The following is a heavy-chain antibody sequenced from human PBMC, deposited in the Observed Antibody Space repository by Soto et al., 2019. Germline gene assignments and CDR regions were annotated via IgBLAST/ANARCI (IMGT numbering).Heavy chain of an antibody. J-gene: IGHJ4*02. V-gene: IGHV3-30*18. Sequence: QVQLVKSGGGVVQPGRSLRLSCAASGFTFSSYGMHWVRQAPGKGLEWVAVISYDGSNKYYADSVKGRFTISRDNSKNTLYLQMNSLRAEDTAVYYCAKVRYVSAAALDYWGQGTLVTVSS. CDR1: GFTFSSYG. D-gene: IGHD6-13*01. CDR3: AKVRYVSAAALDY. CDR2: ISYDGSNK.